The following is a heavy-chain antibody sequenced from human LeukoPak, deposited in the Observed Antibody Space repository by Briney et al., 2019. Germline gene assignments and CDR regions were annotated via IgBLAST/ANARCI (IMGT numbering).Heavy chain of an antibody. CDR2: IRSSSSYI. CDR3: ARDFLDVAGTGVNYCHYGRDV. V-gene: IGHV3-21*01. Sequence: PGGSLRLSCAASGFTFSSYSMNWVRQAPGKGLEWVSSIRSSSSYIYYADSVKGLFTISRDNAKNSLYLQPNNLRADHTALYYCARDFLDVAGTGVNYCHYGRDVWGGRTTVTVS. J-gene: IGHJ6*01. CDR1: GFTFSSYS. D-gene: IGHD6-19*01.